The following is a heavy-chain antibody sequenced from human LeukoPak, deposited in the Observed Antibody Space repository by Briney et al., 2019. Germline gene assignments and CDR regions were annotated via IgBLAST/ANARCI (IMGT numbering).Heavy chain of an antibody. D-gene: IGHD3-9*01. Sequence: GGSLRLSCVASGFTFSSYAMSWVRQAPGKGLEWVSAISGSGGSTYYADSVKGRFTISRDNSKNTLYLQMNSLRAEDTAVYYCANQPYDNPTSFLFDYWGQGTLVTVSS. CDR2: ISGSGGST. CDR1: GFTFSSYA. CDR3: ANQPYDNPTSFLFDY. V-gene: IGHV3-23*01. J-gene: IGHJ4*02.